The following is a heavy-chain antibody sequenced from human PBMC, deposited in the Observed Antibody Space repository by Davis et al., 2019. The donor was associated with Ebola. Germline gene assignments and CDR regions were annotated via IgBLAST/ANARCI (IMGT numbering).Heavy chain of an antibody. J-gene: IGHJ6*04. CDR2: MNPNSGNT. V-gene: IGHV1-8*01. CDR3: ARVRYCGGDCSKYYYYGMDV. D-gene: IGHD2-21*02. Sequence: AASVKVSCKASGYTFTSYDINWVRQATGQGLEWLGWMNPNSGNTGYAQKFQGRVTMTRNTSISTAYMELSSLRSEDTAVYYCARVRYCGGDCSKYYYYGMDVWGKGTTVTVSS. CDR1: GYTFTSYD.